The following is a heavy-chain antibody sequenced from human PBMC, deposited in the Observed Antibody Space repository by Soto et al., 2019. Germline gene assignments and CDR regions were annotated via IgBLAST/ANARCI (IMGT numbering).Heavy chain of an antibody. CDR1: GFTFSSYG. Sequence: GGSLRLSCAASGFTFSSYGMHWVRQAPGKGLEWVAVISYDGSNKYYADSVKGRFTISRHNSKNTLYLQMNSLRAEDTAVYYCAKDLVGVVGFLNYYSCHGMDVWGQGTKVTVSS. CDR3: AKDLVGVVGFLNYYSCHGMDV. J-gene: IGHJ6*02. V-gene: IGHV3-30*18. CDR2: ISYDGSNK. D-gene: IGHD3-3*01.